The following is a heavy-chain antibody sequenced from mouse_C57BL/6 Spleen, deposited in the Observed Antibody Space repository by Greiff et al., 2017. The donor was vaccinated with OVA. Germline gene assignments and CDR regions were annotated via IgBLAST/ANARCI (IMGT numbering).Heavy chain of an antibody. CDR3: ARCGSSDEAMDD. D-gene: IGHD1-1*01. V-gene: IGHV1-54*01. J-gene: IGHJ4*01. CDR1: GYAFTNYL. CDR2: INPGSGGT. Sequence: VQLQQSGAELVRPGTSVKVSCKASGYAFTNYLIEWVKQRPGQGLEWIGVINPGSGGTNYNEKFKGKATLTADKSSSTAYMQLSSLTSEDSAVYFCARCGSSDEAMDDWGQGTSVTVSS.